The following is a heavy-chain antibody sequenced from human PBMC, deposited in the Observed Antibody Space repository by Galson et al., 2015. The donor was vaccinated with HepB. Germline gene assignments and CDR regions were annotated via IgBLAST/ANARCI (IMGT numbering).Heavy chain of an antibody. CDR2: IYTSGST. Sequence: TLSLTCTVSGGSISSYYWSWIRQPAGKGLEWIGRIYTSGSTNYNPSLKSRVTMSVDTSKNQFSLKLSSVTAADTAVYYCARAQVVRGSIPSYYFDYWGQGTLVTVSS. D-gene: IGHD2/OR15-2a*01. CDR1: GGSISSYY. V-gene: IGHV4-4*07. CDR3: ARAQVVRGSIPSYYFDY. J-gene: IGHJ4*02.